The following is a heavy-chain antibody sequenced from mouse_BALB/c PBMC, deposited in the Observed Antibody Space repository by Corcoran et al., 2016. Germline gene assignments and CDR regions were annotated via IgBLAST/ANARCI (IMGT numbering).Heavy chain of an antibody. V-gene: IGHV1-34*02. Sequence: EVQLQQSGPELVKPGASVKISCKASGYSFTGYYIHWVKQSHVKSLEWIGRIYPFNGATIYNQNFKDRASLTVDESSSTAYMELHSLTSEDSAVYYCARGHYGNFVCYFDYWGQGTTLTVSS. CDR1: GYSFTGYY. J-gene: IGHJ2*01. CDR3: ARGHYGNFVCYFDY. D-gene: IGHD2-1*01. CDR2: IYPFNGAT.